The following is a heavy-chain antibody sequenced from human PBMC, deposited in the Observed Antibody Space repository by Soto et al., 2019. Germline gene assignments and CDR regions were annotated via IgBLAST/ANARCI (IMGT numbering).Heavy chain of an antibody. V-gene: IGHV4-38-2*02. CDR3: AREKVGTTFFDN. CDR1: GFSISSGYY. D-gene: IGHD1-1*01. CDR2: IYRSGNS. J-gene: IGHJ4*02. Sequence: XATLSLTCDVSGFSISSGYYWSWVRQAPGKGLEWIGSIYRSGNSYHNPSLETRLILSVDTSKNQFSLKLASVTAADTAIYYCAREKVGTTFFDNWGQGTQVTVSS.